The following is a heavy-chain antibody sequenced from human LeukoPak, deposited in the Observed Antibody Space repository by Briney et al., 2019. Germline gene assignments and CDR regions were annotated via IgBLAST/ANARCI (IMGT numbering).Heavy chain of an antibody. CDR1: GGAISSSSYY. CDR2: IYYSGSS. V-gene: IGHV4-39*01. J-gene: IGHJ6*03. CDR3: ARGQYYYYYMDV. Sequence: SETLSLTCTVSGGAISSSSYYWGWIRQPPGKGLEWLGSIYYSGSSYYNPSLKSRVTISVDTSKNQFSLKLSSVTAADTAVYYCARGQYYYYYMDVWGKGTTVTVSS.